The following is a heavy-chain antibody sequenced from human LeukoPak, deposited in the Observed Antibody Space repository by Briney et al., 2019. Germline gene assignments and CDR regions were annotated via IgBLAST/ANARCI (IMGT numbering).Heavy chain of an antibody. J-gene: IGHJ6*03. CDR3: AREVRGSDVLGYMDV. D-gene: IGHD3-10*01. V-gene: IGHV4-34*01. CDR2: INHSGST. CDR1: GGSFSGYY. Sequence: SETLSLTCAVYGGSFSGYYWSWIRQPPGKGLEWIGEINHSGSTNYNPSLKSRVTISVDTSKNQFPLKLSSVTAADTAVYYCAREVRGSDVLGYMDVWGKGTTVTVSS.